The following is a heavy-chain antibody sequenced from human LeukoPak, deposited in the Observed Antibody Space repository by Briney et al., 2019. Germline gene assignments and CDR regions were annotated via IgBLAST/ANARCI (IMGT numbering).Heavy chain of an antibody. CDR1: GYSFTSYW. Sequence: GESLKISCKGSGYSFTSYWIGWVRQMPGKGLEWMGIIYPGDSDTRYSSSFQGQVTISADKSISTAYLQWSSLKASDTAMYYCARHGEMATIRYYYYGMDVWGQGTTVTVSS. CDR3: ARHGEMATIRYYYYGMDV. V-gene: IGHV5-51*01. CDR2: IYPGDSDT. J-gene: IGHJ6*02. D-gene: IGHD5-24*01.